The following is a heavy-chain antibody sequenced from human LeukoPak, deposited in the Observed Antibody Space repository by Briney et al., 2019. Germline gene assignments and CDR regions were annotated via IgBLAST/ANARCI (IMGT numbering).Heavy chain of an antibody. J-gene: IGHJ4*02. V-gene: IGHV3-23*01. CDR2: ISGSGGST. CDR3: STENDFWSGYPLV. CDR1: GFTFSSYA. Sequence: GGSLRLSCAASGFTFSSYAMSWVRQAPGKGLEWVSAISGSGGSTYYAGSVKGRFAISRDNSKNTLYLQMNSLRAEDTAVYHLSTENDFWSGYPLVWGQGTLVTVSP. D-gene: IGHD3-3*01.